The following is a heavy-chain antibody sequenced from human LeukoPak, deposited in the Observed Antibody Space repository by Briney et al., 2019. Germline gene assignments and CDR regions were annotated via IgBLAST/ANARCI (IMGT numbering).Heavy chain of an antibody. Sequence: GGSLRLSCAASGFTFSDYAMTWVRQTPGNGLEWVSSITGGGLPTYYVDSVKGRFVISRDNSKTTLYLQMNSLRTEDTAVYYCAKGLRIPSNWGQGIMVTVSS. D-gene: IGHD2-21*01. V-gene: IGHV3-23*01. CDR2: ITGGGLPT. CDR1: GFTFSDYA. J-gene: IGHJ4*02. CDR3: AKGLRIPSN.